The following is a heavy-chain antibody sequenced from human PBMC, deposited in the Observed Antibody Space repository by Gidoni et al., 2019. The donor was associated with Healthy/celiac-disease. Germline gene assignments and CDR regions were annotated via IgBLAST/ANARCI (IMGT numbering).Heavy chain of an antibody. D-gene: IGHD3-22*01. Sequence: QVQLVESGGGVVQPGRSLRLPCAASGFTFGSSGLPWVRKAPGKGLEWVSVIWYDGSNKYYADSVKGRFTISRDNSKNTLYLQMNSRRAEDTAVYYCARSSTPPYYYDSSGYYSDDAFDIWGQGTMVTVSS. V-gene: IGHV3-33*01. J-gene: IGHJ3*02. CDR1: GFTFGSSG. CDR3: ARSSTPPYYYDSSGYYSDDAFDI. CDR2: IWYDGSNK.